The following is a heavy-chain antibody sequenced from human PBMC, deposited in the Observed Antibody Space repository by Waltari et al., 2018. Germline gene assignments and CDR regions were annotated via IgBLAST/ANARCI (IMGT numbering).Heavy chain of an antibody. CDR1: GVTFSSDS. D-gene: IGHD3-10*01. CDR3: ARDGYYGSGSYYHIFDY. CDR2: MSSSSSTI. V-gene: IGHV3-48*02. J-gene: IGHJ4*02. Sequence: EVQLVESGGGVVQPGGSLRLAGAASGVTFSSDSMNWVRQAPGKGREWVSYMSSSSSTIIYAHSVNGRFTISRDTATTSLYLQMNSLRDEDTAVYSCARDGYYGSGSYYHIFDYWGQGTLVTVSS.